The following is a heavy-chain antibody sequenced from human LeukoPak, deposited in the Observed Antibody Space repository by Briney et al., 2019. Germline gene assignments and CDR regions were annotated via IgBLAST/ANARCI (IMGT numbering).Heavy chain of an antibody. D-gene: IGHD3-22*01. V-gene: IGHV3-23*01. J-gene: IGHJ1*01. CDR1: GFTFSRYA. Sequence: GGSLRLSCAASGFTFSRYAMSWVRQAPGKGLEWVSAISGSGGSTYYADSVKGRFTISRDNSKNTLYLQMNSLRAEDTAVYYCARDIYYYDSSGLTGYLQHWGQGTLVTVSS. CDR2: ISGSGGST. CDR3: ARDIYYYDSSGLTGYLQH.